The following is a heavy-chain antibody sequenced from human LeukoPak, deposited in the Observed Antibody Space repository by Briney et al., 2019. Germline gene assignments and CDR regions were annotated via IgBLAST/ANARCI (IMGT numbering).Heavy chain of an antibody. CDR2: ISSSGSTI. CDR1: GFTFSTYA. D-gene: IGHD6-19*01. J-gene: IGHJ4*02. CDR3: VRYVSGWYDY. V-gene: IGHV3-48*03. Sequence: AGGSLRLSCAASGFTFSTYAIGWVRQAPGKGLEWVSYISSSGSTIYYADSVKGRFTISRDNAKNSLSLQMNSLRAEDTGVYYCVRYVSGWYDYWGQGILVTVSS.